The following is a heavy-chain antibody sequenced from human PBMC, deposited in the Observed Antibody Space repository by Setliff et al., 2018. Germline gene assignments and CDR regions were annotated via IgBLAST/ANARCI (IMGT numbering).Heavy chain of an antibody. CDR3: AKNWATAHHYYYGMDV. CDR2: ISGSGGST. V-gene: IGHV3-23*01. D-gene: IGHD2-21*02. CDR1: GFTFSSYA. J-gene: IGHJ6*02. Sequence: GGSLRLSCAASGFTFSSYAMSWVRQAPGKGLEWVSAISGSGGSTYYADSVKGRFTISRDNSKNTLYLQMNSLRAEDTAVYYCAKNWATAHHYYYGMDVWGQGTTVTV.